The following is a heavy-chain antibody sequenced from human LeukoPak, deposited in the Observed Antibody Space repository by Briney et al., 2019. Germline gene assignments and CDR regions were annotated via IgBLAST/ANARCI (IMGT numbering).Heavy chain of an antibody. CDR2: IWYDESNK. D-gene: IGHD4-17*01. Sequence: GRSLRLSCAASGFTFSSYGMHWVRQAPGKGLEWVAIIWYDESNKYYADSVKGRFTISRDNSKNTLYLQMNSLRAEDTAVYYCARGDYGDYGGPYYFDYWGQGTLVTVSS. CDR3: ARGDYGDYGGPYYFDY. CDR1: GFTFSSYG. V-gene: IGHV3-33*01. J-gene: IGHJ4*02.